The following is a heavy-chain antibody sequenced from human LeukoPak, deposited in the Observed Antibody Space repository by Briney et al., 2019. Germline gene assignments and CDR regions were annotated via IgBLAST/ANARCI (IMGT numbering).Heavy chain of an antibody. J-gene: IGHJ3*02. CDR2: MNPNSGNT. CDR1: GGTFSSYA. D-gene: IGHD2-2*01. CDR3: ARYGVVPAADAFDI. Sequence: GASVKVSCKASGGTFSSYAINWVRQATGQGLEWMGWMNPNSGNTGYAQKFQGRVTITRNTSISTAYMELSSLRSEDTAVYYCARYGVVPAADAFDIWGQGTMVTVSS. V-gene: IGHV1-8*03.